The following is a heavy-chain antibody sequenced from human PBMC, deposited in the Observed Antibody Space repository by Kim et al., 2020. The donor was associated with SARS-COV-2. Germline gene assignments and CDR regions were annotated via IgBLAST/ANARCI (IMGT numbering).Heavy chain of an antibody. D-gene: IGHD2-2*01. Sequence: DGSEKNCVDSVRGRFTISRDNAEKSLYLQMDSLRAEDTAVYYCASRKYDYWGRGALVTVSS. CDR3: ASRKYDY. CDR2: DGSEK. J-gene: IGHJ4*02. V-gene: IGHV3-7*01.